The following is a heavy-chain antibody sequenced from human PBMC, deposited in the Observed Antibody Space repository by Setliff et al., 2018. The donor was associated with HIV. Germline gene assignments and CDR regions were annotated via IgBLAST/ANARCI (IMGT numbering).Heavy chain of an antibody. CDR3: ARDKLGGRYGSGSYYWFDP. J-gene: IGHJ5*02. V-gene: IGHV4-38-2*02. CDR2: IYHSATT. Sequence: SETLSLTCAVSGSFINSDYWGWIRQPPGKGLEWIGSIYHSATTYYNPSLWGRVTISVDTSKNQFSLKLNSVTAADTAVYYCARDKLGGRYGSGSYYWFDPWGQGTLVTVS. CDR1: GSFINSDY. D-gene: IGHD3-10*01.